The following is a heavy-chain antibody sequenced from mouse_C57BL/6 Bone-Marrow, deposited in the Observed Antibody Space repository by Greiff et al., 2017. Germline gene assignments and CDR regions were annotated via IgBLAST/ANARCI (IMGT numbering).Heavy chain of an antibody. CDR2: INPGSGGT. D-gene: IGHD1-1*01. CDR1: GYAFTNYL. Sequence: VQLQQSGAELVRPGTSVKVSCKASGYAFTNYLIEWVKQRPGQGLEWIGVINPGSGGTNYNEKFKGKATLTADKSSSTAYMQLSSLTSEDSAVYCCARGPYYGSSYPFAYWGQGTLVTVSA. J-gene: IGHJ3*01. V-gene: IGHV1-54*01. CDR3: ARGPYYGSSYPFAY.